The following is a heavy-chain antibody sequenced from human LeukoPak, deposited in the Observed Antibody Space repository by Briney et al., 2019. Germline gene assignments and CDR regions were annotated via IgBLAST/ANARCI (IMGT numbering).Heavy chain of an antibody. Sequence: PGGSLRLSCSASGFTFNRFYLHWVRQAPGKGLEFVSHISSNGATTYYADSVKGRFTISRDNSKNTLFLQMNSLRAEDTAIYFCTRDDAVGGGYLDYWGQGALVTVSP. J-gene: IGHJ4*02. CDR2: ISSNGATT. V-gene: IGHV3-64*04. D-gene: IGHD6-19*01. CDR3: TRDDAVGGGYLDY. CDR1: GFTFNRFY.